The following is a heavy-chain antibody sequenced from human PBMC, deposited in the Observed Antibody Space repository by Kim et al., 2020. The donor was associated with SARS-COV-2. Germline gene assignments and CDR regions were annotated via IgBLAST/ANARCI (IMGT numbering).Heavy chain of an antibody. V-gene: IGHV5-51*01. Sequence: GESLKISCKGSGYRFTSYYIGWLRQLPGKGLEWMGIIWPGDSDTKYSPSFQGQVTMSVDKSNSTAYLQWTSLKASDTAMYYCARQSLGGYGGYDSGGHYYYGMDVWGQGTTVIVSS. D-gene: IGHD5-12*01. CDR1: GYRFTSYY. CDR2: IWPGDSDT. CDR3: ARQSLGGYGGYDSGGHYYYGMDV. J-gene: IGHJ6*02.